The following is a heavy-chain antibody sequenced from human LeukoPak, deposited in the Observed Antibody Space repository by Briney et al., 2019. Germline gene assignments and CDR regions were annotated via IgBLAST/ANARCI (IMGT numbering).Heavy chain of an antibody. Sequence: PAQTLSRACTVSGGSISRGGYYWSWIRQHPGKGLEWIGYIYYSGSTYYNPSLKSRVTISVDTSKNQFSLKLSSVTAADTAVYYCARVPRGCGGDCAWFDPWGQGTLVTISS. V-gene: IGHV4-31*03. CDR1: GGSISRGGYY. CDR2: IYYSGST. CDR3: ARVPRGCGGDCAWFDP. D-gene: IGHD2-21*02. J-gene: IGHJ5*02.